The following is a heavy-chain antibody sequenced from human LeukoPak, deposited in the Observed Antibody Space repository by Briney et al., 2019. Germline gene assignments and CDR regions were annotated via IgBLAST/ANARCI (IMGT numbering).Heavy chain of an antibody. CDR2: IYHSGNT. V-gene: IGHV4-38-2*01. CDR3: ASEGRGGGAFDI. J-gene: IGHJ3*02. Sequence: SETLSLTCAVSGYSISSGYYWGWIRQPPGKGLEWIGNIYHSGNTYYNPSLKSRVTISVDTSKNHFSLRLSSVTAADTAMFSCASEGRGGGAFDIWGQGTMVTVSS. CDR1: GYSISSGYY. D-gene: IGHD3-10*01.